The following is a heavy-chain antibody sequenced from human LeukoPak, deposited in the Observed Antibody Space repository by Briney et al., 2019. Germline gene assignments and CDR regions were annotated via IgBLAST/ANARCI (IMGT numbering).Heavy chain of an antibody. CDR3: AKSTPRLVSDYYYYMDV. J-gene: IGHJ6*03. D-gene: IGHD2/OR15-2a*01. CDR2: ISWDGVST. CDR1: GFSFSTYG. V-gene: IGHV3-43*02. Sequence: GGTLRLSCGAFGFSFSTYGMSWVRQAPGKGLEWVSLISWDGVSTYYADSVKGRFTISRDNSKDSLYLQMNSLRTEDTALYYCAKSTPRLVSDYYYYMDVWGKGTTVTVSS.